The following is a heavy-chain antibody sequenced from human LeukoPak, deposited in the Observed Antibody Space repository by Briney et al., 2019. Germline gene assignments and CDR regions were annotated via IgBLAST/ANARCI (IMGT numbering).Heavy chain of an antibody. V-gene: IGHV1-8*01. D-gene: IGHD3-9*01. J-gene: IGHJ4*02. CDR2: MNPNSGNT. CDR1: GYTFTSYD. CDR3: ASALTGYPPGYW. Sequence: ASVKVSCKASGYTFTSYDINWVRQATGQGLEWMGWMNPNSGNTGYAQKFQGRVTMTRNTSISTAYMELSSLRSEDTAVYYCASALTGYPPGYWWGQGTLVTVSS.